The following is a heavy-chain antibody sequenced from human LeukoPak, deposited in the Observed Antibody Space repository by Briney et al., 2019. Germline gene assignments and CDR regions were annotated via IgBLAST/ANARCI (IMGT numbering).Heavy chain of an antibody. Sequence: SETLSLTCTVSGGSISSYYWSWIREPPGRGRECIGYIYYSGSPTYNPSLKSRVTISVDTPKNQLSLKLSSVTAAYTAVYYCARGRQTGDYWGQGTLVTVSS. CDR2: IYYSGSP. CDR1: GGSISSYY. V-gene: IGHV4-59*01. CDR3: ARGRQTGDY. J-gene: IGHJ4*02.